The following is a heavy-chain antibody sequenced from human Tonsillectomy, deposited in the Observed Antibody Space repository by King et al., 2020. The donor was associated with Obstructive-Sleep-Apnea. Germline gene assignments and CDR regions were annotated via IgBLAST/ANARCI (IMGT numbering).Heavy chain of an antibody. Sequence: VQLVQSGAGVKKPGASLKVSCTASGYTFSSYGISWVRQAPGQGLEWMGWISASNGNTNYAQKLQGRVTMTTDTSTSTAYMELRSLGSDDTAVYYCARGGYNILTGYYAGRDVDFDYWGQGALVTVSS. CDR1: GYTFSSYG. D-gene: IGHD3-9*01. CDR2: ISASNGNT. CDR3: ARGGYNILTGYYAGRDVDFDY. J-gene: IGHJ4*02. V-gene: IGHV1-18*01.